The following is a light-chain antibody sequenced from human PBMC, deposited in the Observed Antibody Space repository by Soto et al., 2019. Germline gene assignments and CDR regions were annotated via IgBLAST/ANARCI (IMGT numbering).Light chain of an antibody. CDR2: DVT. CDR1: SIDVGGYNY. V-gene: IGLV2-14*01. Sequence: QSALTQPASVSGSPGQSITISCTGTSIDVGGYNYVSWYQQHPDKAPKLMIYDVTNRPSGVSNRFSGSKSGNTASLTISGLQAEDEADYFCSSYSGSSTWVFGGGTKLTVL. J-gene: IGLJ2*01. CDR3: SSYSGSSTWV.